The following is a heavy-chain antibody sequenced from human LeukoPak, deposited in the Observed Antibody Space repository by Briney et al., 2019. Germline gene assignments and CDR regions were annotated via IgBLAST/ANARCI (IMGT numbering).Heavy chain of an antibody. D-gene: IGHD5-12*01. Sequence: PSETLSLTCTVSGGSIGTYFWSWIRQPPGKGLEWIGYIYYSGSINYNSSLKSRVTISVDTSKNQFSLKLSSVTAADTAVYYCARLLLYSGYNEIDYWGQGTLVTVSS. V-gene: IGHV4-59*08. CDR3: ARLLLYSGYNEIDY. CDR2: IYYSGSI. CDR1: GGSIGTYF. J-gene: IGHJ4*02.